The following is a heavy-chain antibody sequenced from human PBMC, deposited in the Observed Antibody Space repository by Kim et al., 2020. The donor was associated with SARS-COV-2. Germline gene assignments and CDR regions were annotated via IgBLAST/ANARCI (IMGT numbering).Heavy chain of an antibody. D-gene: IGHD3-3*01. CDR3: ARVGYDFWSGYKNYYYYYMDV. CDR2: IIAYNGNT. V-gene: IGHV1-18*01. CDR1: GYTFTSYG. J-gene: IGHJ6*03. Sequence: ASVKVSCKASGYTFTSYGISWVRQAPGQGLEWMGWIIAYNGNTNYAQKLQGRVTMTTDTSTSTAYMELRSLRSDDTAVYYCARVGYDFWSGYKNYYYYYMDVWGKWTTVTVSS.